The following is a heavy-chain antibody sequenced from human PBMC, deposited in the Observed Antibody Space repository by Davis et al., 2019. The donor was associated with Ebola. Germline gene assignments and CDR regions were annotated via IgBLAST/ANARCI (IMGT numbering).Heavy chain of an antibody. Sequence: ASVKVSCKASGYTFTGYYMHWVRQAPGQGLEWMGRINPNSGGTNYAQKFQGRVTMTRDTSISTAYMELSRLRSDDTAVYYCARDRVLWGYFDYWGQGTLVTVSS. D-gene: IGHD3-16*01. V-gene: IGHV1-2*06. CDR3: ARDRVLWGYFDY. CDR2: INPNSGGT. J-gene: IGHJ4*02. CDR1: GYTFTGYY.